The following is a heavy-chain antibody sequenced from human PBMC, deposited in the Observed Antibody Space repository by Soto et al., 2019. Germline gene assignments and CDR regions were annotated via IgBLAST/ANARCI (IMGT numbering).Heavy chain of an antibody. Sequence: SETLYLTCEVQGGSFSDYYWTCIRQPPWKGLEWIAEINRSGNTKYNPSLQSRVTISLDTAKMHFSLKLSSVVAADTAVYYCARGALYRDVRVAYGMDVWGQGTTVT. CDR1: GGSFSDYY. CDR2: INRSGNT. J-gene: IGHJ6*02. CDR3: ARGALYRDVRVAYGMDV. V-gene: IGHV4-34*01. D-gene: IGHD3-10*02.